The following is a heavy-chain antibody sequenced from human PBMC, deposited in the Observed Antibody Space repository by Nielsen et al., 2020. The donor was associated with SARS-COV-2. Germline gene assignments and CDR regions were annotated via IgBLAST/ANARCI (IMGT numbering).Heavy chain of an antibody. CDR3: ARDGVVRGDALDL. Sequence: GESLKISCAASGFTFNIYAMAWVRRAPGRGLQWVTGVSSSGGSTYYTDSVKGRFSISRDNSKNMLFLLMHSLRVEDTAVYYCARDGVVRGDALDLWGQGTMVTVSS. J-gene: IGHJ3*01. D-gene: IGHD3-10*01. V-gene: IGHV3-23*01. CDR2: VSSSGGST. CDR1: GFTFNIYA.